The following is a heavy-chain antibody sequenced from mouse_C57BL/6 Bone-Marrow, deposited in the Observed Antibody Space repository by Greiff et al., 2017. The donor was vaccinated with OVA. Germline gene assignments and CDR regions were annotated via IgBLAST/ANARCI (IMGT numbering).Heavy chain of an antibody. J-gene: IGHJ1*03. Sequence: VQLQQSGAELARPGASVKLSCKASGYTFTSYGISWVKQRTGQGLEWIGEIYPRSGNTYYNEKFKGKATLTADKSSSTAYMELRSLTSEDSAVYFCARDYDSRHWCFDVWGTGTTVTVSS. V-gene: IGHV1-81*01. D-gene: IGHD1-1*01. CDR1: GYTFTSYG. CDR2: IYPRSGNT. CDR3: ARDYDSRHWCFDV.